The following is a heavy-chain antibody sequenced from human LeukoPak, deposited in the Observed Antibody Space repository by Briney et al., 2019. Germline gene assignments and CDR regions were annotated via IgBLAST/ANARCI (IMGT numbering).Heavy chain of an antibody. CDR2: ISYDGSNK. CDR1: GFTFSSYA. Sequence: GGSLRLSCAASGFTFSSYAMHWVRQAPGKGLEWVAVISYDGSNKYYADSVKGRFTISRDNSKNTLYLQMNSLRAENTAVYYGAKDSNPDYGDYEGAFDIWGQGTMVTVSS. CDR3: AKDSNPDYGDYEGAFDI. J-gene: IGHJ3*02. D-gene: IGHD4-17*01. V-gene: IGHV3-30-3*01.